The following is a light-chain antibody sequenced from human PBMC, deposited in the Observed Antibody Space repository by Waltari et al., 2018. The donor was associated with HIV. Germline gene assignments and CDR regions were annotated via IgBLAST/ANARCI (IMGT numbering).Light chain of an antibody. CDR1: QSVSSSY. J-gene: IGKJ1*01. V-gene: IGKV3-20*01. CDR2: GAS. Sequence: EIVLTQSPGTLSLSPGERATLSCRASQSVSSSYLAWYQQKPGQAPRLLIYGASSRATGIPDRFSGSGSGTDFTLTISRLEPEDFAVYYCQQYGSSPTWTFGRGTKVEIK. CDR3: QQYGSSPTWT.